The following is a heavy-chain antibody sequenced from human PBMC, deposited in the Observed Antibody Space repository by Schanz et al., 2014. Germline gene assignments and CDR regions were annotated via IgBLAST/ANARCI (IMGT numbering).Heavy chain of an antibody. D-gene: IGHD3-3*01. CDR3: ARYGFRKFGVVYGLAV. CDR2: VSSYDTTV. CDR1: GFTFSDYY. Sequence: QVHLVESGGGLVKPGGSLRLSCAASGFTFSDYYMTWIRQAPGKGLEWISYVSSYDTTVSYADSVKGRFTISRDNAKNSVYLQMNSLRVEDTAVYYCARYGFRKFGVVYGLAVWGQGTTVTVSS. J-gene: IGHJ6*02. V-gene: IGHV3-11*01.